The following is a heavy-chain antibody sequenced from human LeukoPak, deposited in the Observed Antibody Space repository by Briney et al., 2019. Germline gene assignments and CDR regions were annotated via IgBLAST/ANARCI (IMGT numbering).Heavy chain of an antibody. V-gene: IGHV3-23*01. CDR3: AKTYMWSIDAFHI. J-gene: IGHJ3*02. Sequence: GGSLRLSCAASGFAFSNYAMSWVRQAPGKGLEWVSGITARADSTYYADSVKGRVTISRDNSKNTLFLQLNSLRAEDAAVYYCAKTYMWSIDAFHIWGQGTMVTVSS. CDR2: ITARADST. CDR1: GFAFSNYA. D-gene: IGHD2-8*02.